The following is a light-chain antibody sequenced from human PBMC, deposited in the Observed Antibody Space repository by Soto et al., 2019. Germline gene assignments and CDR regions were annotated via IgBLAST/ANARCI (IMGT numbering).Light chain of an antibody. CDR1: QGISSY. CDR2: AAS. CDR3: QPLNNYPWT. V-gene: IGKV1-9*01. Sequence: DIQWTQSPSFLYACVGDRVTITCRASQGISSYLAWSQQKPGKAPKVLIYAASTLQSGVPSRFSGRGSGTEFTLTISSLQTEDFATYYCQPLNNYPWTFGQGTKVEIK. J-gene: IGKJ1*01.